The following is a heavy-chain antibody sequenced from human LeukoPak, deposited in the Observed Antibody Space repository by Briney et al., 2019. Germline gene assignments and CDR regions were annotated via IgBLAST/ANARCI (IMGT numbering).Heavy chain of an antibody. Sequence: PSQTLSLTCTVSGGSISSGSYYWSWIRQPAGKRLEWIGHIYRSGSTNYNPSLKSRVTMSVDTSKNQFSLKLSSVTAADTAVYYCARSSVTMVRGVSNWFDPWGQGTLVTVSP. V-gene: IGHV4-61*09. CDR3: ARSSVTMVRGVSNWFDP. CDR1: GGSISSGSYY. D-gene: IGHD3-10*01. J-gene: IGHJ5*02. CDR2: IYRSGST.